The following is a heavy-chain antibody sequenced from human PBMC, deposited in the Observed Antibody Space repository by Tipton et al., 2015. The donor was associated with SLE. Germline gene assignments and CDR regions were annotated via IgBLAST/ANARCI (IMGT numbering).Heavy chain of an antibody. D-gene: IGHD4-11*01. Sequence: TLSLTCTIYRGSFNGYHWSWIRQPPGKGLEWIGEINYSGSTNYNPSLKSRVTISIGTSKNQLSLELSSVTAADTAVYYCARPETLQFWGFDSWGQGSLVTVSS. CDR2: INYSGST. CDR3: ARPETLQFWGFDS. J-gene: IGHJ4*02. CDR1: RGSFNGYH. V-gene: IGHV4-34*01.